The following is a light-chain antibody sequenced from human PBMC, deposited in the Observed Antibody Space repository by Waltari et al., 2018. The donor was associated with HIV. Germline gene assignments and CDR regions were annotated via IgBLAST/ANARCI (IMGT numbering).Light chain of an antibody. CDR1: SSNIGSND. CDR2: ANN. J-gene: IGLJ2*01. Sequence: QSVLTQPPSASGTPGPRVTISCSGISSNIGSNDASWYQQFPGTAPKVLMSANNQRPSGVPDRFSASKSGTSASLAISGLHSEDEADYYCATWDDSLNGPLFGGGTKLTVL. CDR3: ATWDDSLNGPL. V-gene: IGLV1-44*01.